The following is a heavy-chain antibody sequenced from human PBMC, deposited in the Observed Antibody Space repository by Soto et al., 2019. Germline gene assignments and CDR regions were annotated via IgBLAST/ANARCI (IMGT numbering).Heavy chain of an antibody. D-gene: IGHD5-18*01. CDR1: GFSVRANY. V-gene: IGHV3-53*01. Sequence: EVQLVESGGGLIQPGGSLRLSCAVSGFSVRANYMRWVRQAPGKGLEWVSVIYDTDTTYYADSVKGRFIISRDISKNILYLQMNVLRAEDTALYYCHGYGYWGQGTLVTVSS. CDR2: IYDTDTT. J-gene: IGHJ4*02. CDR3: HGYGY.